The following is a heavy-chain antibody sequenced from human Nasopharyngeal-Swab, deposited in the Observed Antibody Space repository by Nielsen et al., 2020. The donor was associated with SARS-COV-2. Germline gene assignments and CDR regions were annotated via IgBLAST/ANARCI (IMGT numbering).Heavy chain of an antibody. CDR2: ISDDNTI. Sequence: VCQAAGRGLEWISYISDDNTIFYADSVKGRFTISRDNAKNSLYLHMNSLRDEDTALYYCARDSELLTNYYGLDYWGQGTLVTVSS. J-gene: IGHJ4*02. V-gene: IGHV3-69-1*02. D-gene: IGHD3-9*01. CDR3: ARDSELLTNYYGLDY.